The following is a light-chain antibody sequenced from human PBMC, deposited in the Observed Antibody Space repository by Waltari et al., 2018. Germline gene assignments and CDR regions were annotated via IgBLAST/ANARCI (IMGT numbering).Light chain of an antibody. CDR2: GAS. V-gene: IGKV3-20*01. CDR3: QQYDISPLT. J-gene: IGKJ4*01. CDR1: QAVRHTH. Sequence: CRASQAVRHTHLAWDQQKPGQAPTLLIDGASSRATGIPDRFSGSGAGTDFSLTISSLEPEDFAVYYCQQYDISPLTFGGGTKVEIK.